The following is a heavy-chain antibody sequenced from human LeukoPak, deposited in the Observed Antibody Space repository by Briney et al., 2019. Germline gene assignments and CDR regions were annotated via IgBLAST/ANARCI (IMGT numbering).Heavy chain of an antibody. CDR2: ISAYNGNT. V-gene: IGHV1-18*01. CDR3: ACSGYSSSWAWDAFDI. CDR1: GYTFTSYG. Sequence: ASVKVSCKASGYTFTSYGISWVRQAPGQGLEWMGWISAYNGNTNYAQKLQGRVTMTTDTSTSTAYMELRSLRSDDTAAYYCACSGYSSSWAWDAFDIWGQGTMVTVSS. D-gene: IGHD6-13*01. J-gene: IGHJ3*02.